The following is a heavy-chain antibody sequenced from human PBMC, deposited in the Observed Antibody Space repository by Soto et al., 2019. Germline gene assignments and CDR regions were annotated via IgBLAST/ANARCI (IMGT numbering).Heavy chain of an antibody. CDR2: IYYSGST. CDR1: GGSISSSSYY. J-gene: IGHJ6*02. V-gene: IGHV4-39*01. D-gene: IGHD5-18*01. Sequence: QLQLQESGPGLVKPSETLSLTCTVSGGSISSSSYYWGWIRQPPGKGLEWIGSIYYSGSTYYNPSLKSRVTISVDTSKNQFSLKLSSVTAADTAVYYCARHQTRAAMDRRYYYYGMDVWGQGTTVTVSS. CDR3: ARHQTRAAMDRRYYYYGMDV.